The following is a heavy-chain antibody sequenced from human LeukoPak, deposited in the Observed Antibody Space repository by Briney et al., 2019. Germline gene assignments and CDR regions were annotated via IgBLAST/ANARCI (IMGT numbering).Heavy chain of an antibody. V-gene: IGHV3-23*01. CDR2: ISAGGSTT. Sequence: GGSLRLSCAASGLSFSSYAMSWVRQAPGKELEWISSISAGGSTTYYAYYLRGRFTISRDNSKNTLYLYMNSLRVEDTAVYYCAKGSTLPWFGGTPGFSDYWGQGTLVTVSS. D-gene: IGHD3-10*01. CDR1: GLSFSSYA. CDR3: AKGSTLPWFGGTPGFSDY. J-gene: IGHJ4*02.